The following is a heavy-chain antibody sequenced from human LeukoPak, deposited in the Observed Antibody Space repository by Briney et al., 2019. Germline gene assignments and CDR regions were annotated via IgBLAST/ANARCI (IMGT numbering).Heavy chain of an antibody. Sequence: GGSLRLSCAASGFTFSSHSMNWVRQAPGKGLEWISYIRSSSSSIFYADSVKGRFTISTDNARNSLYLQMNSLRDEDTAVYYCARDLNWGFDYWGKGILVTFSS. CDR3: ARDLNWGFDY. D-gene: IGHD7-27*01. CDR1: GFTFSSHS. CDR2: IRSSSSSI. J-gene: IGHJ4*02. V-gene: IGHV3-48*02.